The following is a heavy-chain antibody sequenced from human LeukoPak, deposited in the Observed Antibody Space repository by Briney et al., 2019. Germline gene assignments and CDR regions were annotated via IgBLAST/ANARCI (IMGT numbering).Heavy chain of an antibody. CDR2: IIPIFGTA. Sequence: SVKVSCKASGGTFSSYAISWVRQAPGQGLEWMGRIIPIFGTANYAQKFQGRVTITTDASTSTAYMELSSLRSEDTAVDYCARDLYTAMVSWGAFDIWGQGTMVTVSS. CDR3: ARDLYTAMVSWGAFDI. D-gene: IGHD5-18*01. CDR1: GGTFSSYA. J-gene: IGHJ3*02. V-gene: IGHV1-69*05.